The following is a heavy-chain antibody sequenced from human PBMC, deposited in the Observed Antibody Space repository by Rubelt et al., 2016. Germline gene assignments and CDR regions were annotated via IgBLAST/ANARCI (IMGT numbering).Heavy chain of an antibody. CDR1: GFTFSTYT. CDR3: ARDDDYSSLASDI. CDR2: ISPDGSTT. V-gene: IGHV3-64*04. J-gene: IGHJ3*02. D-gene: IGHD3-16*01. Sequence: VESGGGSVQPGGSLRLSCSGTGFTFSTYTMNWVRQAPGKGLEHLSSISPDGSTTNYAESVQGRFTISRDTSKNTVVLKRNGLGGEDTAVYYCARDDDYSSLASDIWGQGTLVTVSS.